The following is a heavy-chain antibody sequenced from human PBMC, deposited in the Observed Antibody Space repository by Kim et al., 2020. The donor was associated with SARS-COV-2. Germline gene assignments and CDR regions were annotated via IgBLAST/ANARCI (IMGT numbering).Heavy chain of an antibody. CDR3: ARGGGYYDSSGPDNLFDY. V-gene: IGHV4-34*01. J-gene: IGHJ4*02. CDR2: INHSGST. Sequence: SETLSLTCAVYGGSFSGYYWSWIRQPPGKGLEWIGEINHSGSTNYNPSLKSRVTISVDTSKNQFSLKLSSVTAADTAVYYCARGGGYYDSSGPDNLFDYWGQGTLVTVSS. CDR1: GGSFSGYY. D-gene: IGHD3-22*01.